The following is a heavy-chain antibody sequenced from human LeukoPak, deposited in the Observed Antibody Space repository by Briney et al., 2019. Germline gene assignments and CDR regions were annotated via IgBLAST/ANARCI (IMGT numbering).Heavy chain of an antibody. Sequence: SETLSLTCTVSGGSISSYYWSWIRQPPGKGLEWIGYIYYSGSTNYNPSLKSRVTISVDTSKNQFSLKLSSVTAADTAVYYCARHLSGSYVSYYYYGMDVWGQGTTVTVSS. D-gene: IGHD1-26*01. CDR1: GGSISSYY. V-gene: IGHV4-59*08. CDR3: ARHLSGSYVSYYYYGMDV. CDR2: IYYSGST. J-gene: IGHJ6*02.